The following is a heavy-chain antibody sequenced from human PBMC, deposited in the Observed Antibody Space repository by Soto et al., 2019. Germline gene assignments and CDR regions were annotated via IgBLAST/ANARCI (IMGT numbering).Heavy chain of an antibody. CDR2: ISCCGGTA. D-gene: IGHD6-19*01. Sequence: EVQLLESGGGLVRPGESLRLSCAASGFNFNKYAMSWVRQAPGEGLEWVSGISCCGGTASYADSVKGCFTIARDDAKNTLYLDMNSLRVEDTAEYYCAKADGQQWLLPHLENWGRGTLVTVS. V-gene: IGHV3-23*01. J-gene: IGHJ4*02. CDR3: AKADGQQWLLPHLEN. CDR1: GFNFNKYA.